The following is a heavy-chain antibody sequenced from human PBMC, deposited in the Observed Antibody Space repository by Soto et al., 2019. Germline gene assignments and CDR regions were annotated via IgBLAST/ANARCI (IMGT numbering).Heavy chain of an antibody. CDR1: GFSFSNYW. Sequence: EVHLVESGGGLVQPGGSLRLSCVASGFSFSNYWMTWVRQAPGKGLEWVANINPDGGAKYYVESVKGRFSISRDNTKNSLYLQMSSLRAEDTAVYYCAKAFYNGNSDFGYWGQGTLVTVSS. J-gene: IGHJ4*02. CDR2: INPDGGAK. D-gene: IGHD3-10*01. CDR3: AKAFYNGNSDFGY. V-gene: IGHV3-7*05.